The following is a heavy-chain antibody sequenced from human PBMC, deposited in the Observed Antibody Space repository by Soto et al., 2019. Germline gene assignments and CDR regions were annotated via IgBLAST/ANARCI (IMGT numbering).Heavy chain of an antibody. Sequence: QVQLQESGPGLVKPSQTLSLTCTVSGGSISSGGYYWSWIRQHPEKGLEWSGYIYYSGSTYYNPSLKSRVTISVDTSKNQFALKLSSVTAADTAVYYCARDRDYVWGSYRTYYYGMDVWGQGTTVTVSS. CDR2: IYYSGST. J-gene: IGHJ6*02. CDR1: GGSISSGGYY. V-gene: IGHV4-31*03. CDR3: ARDRDYVWGSYRTYYYGMDV. D-gene: IGHD3-16*02.